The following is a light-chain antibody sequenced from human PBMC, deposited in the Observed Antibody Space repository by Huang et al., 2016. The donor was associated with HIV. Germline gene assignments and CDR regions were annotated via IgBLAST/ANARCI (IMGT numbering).Light chain of an antibody. CDR3: QQYNKWPPYT. CDR1: ESILRN. J-gene: IGKJ2*01. CDR2: GAS. V-gene: IGKV3-15*01. Sequence: VMTQSPATLSVSPGERATLYCRASESILRNLAWYQQRPGQPPRLLIYGASVRLPGIPDRFRGSGSGTEFSLTISSLQSEDFAVYYCQQYNKWPPYTYGQGTKLEIK.